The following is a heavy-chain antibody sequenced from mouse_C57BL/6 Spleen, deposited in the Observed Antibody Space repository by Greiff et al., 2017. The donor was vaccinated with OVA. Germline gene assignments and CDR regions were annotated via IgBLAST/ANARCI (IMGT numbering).Heavy chain of an antibody. CDR3: AREDYYGSSENYAMDY. V-gene: IGHV1-58*01. Sequence: EVQRVESGAELVRPGSSVKMSCKTSGYTFTSYGINWVKQRPGQGLEWIGYIYIGNGYTEYNEKFKGKATLTSDTSSSTAYMQLSSLTSEDSAIYFCAREDYYGSSENYAMDYWGQGTSVTVSS. D-gene: IGHD1-1*01. CDR2: IYIGNGYT. J-gene: IGHJ4*01. CDR1: GYTFTSYG.